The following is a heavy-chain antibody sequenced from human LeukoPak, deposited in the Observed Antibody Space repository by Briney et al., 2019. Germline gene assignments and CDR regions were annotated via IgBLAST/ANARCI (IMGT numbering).Heavy chain of an antibody. CDR3: ARALFSNPGYGGNSGERWFDP. Sequence: GASVKVSCKASGYTFTSYDINWVRQATGQGLEWMGWMNPNSGNTGYAQKFQGRVTMTRNTSISTAYMELSSLRSEDTAVYYCARALFSNPGYGGNSGERWFDPWGQGTLVTVSS. D-gene: IGHD4-23*01. CDR2: MNPNSGNT. CDR1: GYTFTSYD. J-gene: IGHJ5*02. V-gene: IGHV1-8*01.